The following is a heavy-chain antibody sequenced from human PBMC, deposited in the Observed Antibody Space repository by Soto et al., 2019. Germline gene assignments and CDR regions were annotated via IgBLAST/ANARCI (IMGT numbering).Heavy chain of an antibody. V-gene: IGHV1-69*13. J-gene: IGHJ4*02. CDR2: IIPIFGTA. Sequence: GASVKVSFKASGRTFSSYAISCVRPAPGQGLEWMGGIIPIFGTANYAQKFQGRVTITADESTSTAYMELSSLRSEDTAVYYCARAPGIVGAQFDYWGQGTLVTVSS. CDR3: ARAPGIVGAQFDY. CDR1: GRTFSSYA. D-gene: IGHD1-26*01.